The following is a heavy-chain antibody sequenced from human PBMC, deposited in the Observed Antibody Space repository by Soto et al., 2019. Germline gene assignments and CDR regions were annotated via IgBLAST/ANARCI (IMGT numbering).Heavy chain of an antibody. Sequence: QEQLAESGGGLVKPGGSLRLSCAASGFSFNVYYMTWIRQAPGSGLEWVASISILGDSTYYADSVKGRFTISRDNVQSSLYLQMDTLRPEDTAVYYCARDRAGTRTFPHNTFNLWGQGTTVTVAS. V-gene: IGHV3-11*01. D-gene: IGHD6-19*01. CDR1: GFSFNVYY. CDR3: ARDRAGTRTFPHNTFNL. J-gene: IGHJ3*01. CDR2: ISILGDST.